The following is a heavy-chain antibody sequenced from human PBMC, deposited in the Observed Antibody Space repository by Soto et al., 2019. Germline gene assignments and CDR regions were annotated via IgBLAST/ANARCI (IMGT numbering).Heavy chain of an antibody. Sequence: GSLRLSCAASGFTFSSYAMKWVRQAPGKGLEWVSLIGESGTPTYYADSVKGRFTISRDNSKNTLYLQMNSLRADDTAVYYCAKDSSWSASYTNYWGQGALVTVSS. CDR1: GFTFSSYA. D-gene: IGHD3-3*01. CDR2: IGESGTPT. CDR3: AKDSSWSASYTNY. V-gene: IGHV3-23*01. J-gene: IGHJ4*02.